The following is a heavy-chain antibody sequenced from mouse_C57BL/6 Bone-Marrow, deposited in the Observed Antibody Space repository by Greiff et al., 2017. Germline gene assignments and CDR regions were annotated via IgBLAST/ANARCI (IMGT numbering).Heavy chain of an antibody. V-gene: IGHV5-16*01. CDR2: INYDGSST. CDR1: GFTFSDYY. CDR3: ARDNGSRYFDY. D-gene: IGHD1-1*01. J-gene: IGHJ2*01. Sequence: EVQRVESEGGLVQPGSSMKLSCTASGFTFSDYYMAWVRQVPEKGLEWVANINYDGSSTYYLDSLKSRFIIARDNAKNIQYLQISSLKSEDSAQYCCARDNGSRYFDYWGQGTTLTVSS.